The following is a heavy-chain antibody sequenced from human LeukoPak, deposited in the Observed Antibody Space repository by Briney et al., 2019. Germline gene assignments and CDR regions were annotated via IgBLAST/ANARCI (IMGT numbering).Heavy chain of an antibody. J-gene: IGHJ4*02. V-gene: IGHV3-33*01. Sequence: GGSLRLSCAASGFTFSSYGMHWVRQAPGKGLEWVAVIWYDGSNKYYTDSVKGRFTISRDNSKNTLYLQMNSLRAEDTAVYYCARGHFVAGTGFYFVYWGQGTLVTVSS. D-gene: IGHD6-19*01. CDR1: GFTFSSYG. CDR3: ARGHFVAGTGFYFVY. CDR2: IWYDGSNK.